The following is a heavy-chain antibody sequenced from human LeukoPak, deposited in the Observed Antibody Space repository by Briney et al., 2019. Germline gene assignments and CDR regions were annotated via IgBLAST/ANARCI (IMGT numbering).Heavy chain of an antibody. V-gene: IGHV3-30*18. CDR3: AKDVRYSYGPTNFDY. J-gene: IGHJ4*02. D-gene: IGHD5-18*01. CDR2: ISYDGSNK. CDR1: GFTFSSYG. Sequence: GGSLRLSCAVSGFTFSSYGMHWVRQAPGKGLEWVAVISYDGSNKYYADSVKGRFTISRDDSKNTLYLQMNSLRAEDTAVYYCAKDVRYSYGPTNFDYWGQGTPVTVSS.